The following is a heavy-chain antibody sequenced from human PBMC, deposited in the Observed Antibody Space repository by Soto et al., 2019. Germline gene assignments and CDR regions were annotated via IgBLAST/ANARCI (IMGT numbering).Heavy chain of an antibody. V-gene: IGHV4-59*01. CDR3: ARAVDYDILTGYQIPGIPPYFDY. CDR1: GGSISSYY. D-gene: IGHD3-9*01. Sequence: SETLSLTCTVYGGSISSYYWSWIRQPPGKGLVLIGYIYYSGSTNYNPSLKSRVTISVDTSKNQFSLKLSSVTAADTAVYYCARAVDYDILTGYQIPGIPPYFDYWGQGTLVTVS. CDR2: IYYSGST. J-gene: IGHJ4*02.